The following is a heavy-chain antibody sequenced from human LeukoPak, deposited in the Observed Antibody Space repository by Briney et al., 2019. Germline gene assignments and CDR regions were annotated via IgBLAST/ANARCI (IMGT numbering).Heavy chain of an antibody. CDR1: GGSISSDYFY. V-gene: IGHV4-31*03. CDR3: ARIPLGPDGYNSR. D-gene: IGHD5-24*01. CDR2: IYYSGST. J-gene: IGHJ4*02. Sequence: SQTLSLTCTVPGGSISSDYFYWSWIRQHPGKGLEWIGYIYYSGSTYYNPSLKSRVTISVDTSKNQFSLKLSSVTAADTAVYYCARIPLGPDGYNSRWGQGTLVTVSS.